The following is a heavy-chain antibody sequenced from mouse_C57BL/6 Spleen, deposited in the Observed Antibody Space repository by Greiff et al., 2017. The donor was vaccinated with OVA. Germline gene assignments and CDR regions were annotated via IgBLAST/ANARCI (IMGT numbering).Heavy chain of an antibody. V-gene: IGHV1-55*01. D-gene: IGHD3-2*01. CDR2: IYPGSGST. J-gene: IGHJ4*01. CDR3: AISRQPIYAMDY. Sequence: VQLQQPGAELVKPGASVKMSCKASGYAFTSYWITWVKQRPGQGLAWIGDIYPGSGSTNYNEKFKSKATLTVDTSSSTAYMQLSSLTSEDSAVYYGAISRQPIYAMDYWGQGTSVTVSS. CDR1: GYAFTSYW.